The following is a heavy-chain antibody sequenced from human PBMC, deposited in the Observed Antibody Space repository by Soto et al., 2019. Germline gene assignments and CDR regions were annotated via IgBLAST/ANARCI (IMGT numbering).Heavy chain of an antibody. D-gene: IGHD2-2*01. CDR1: GYTFTGYY. Sequence: ASVKVSCKASGYTFTGYYMHWVRQAPGQGLEWMGWINPNSGGTNYAQKFQGWVTMTRDTSISTAYMELSRLRSDDTAVYYCARDNVVPAAMGYYGMDVWGQGTTVTVSS. CDR2: INPNSGGT. CDR3: ARDNVVPAAMGYYGMDV. V-gene: IGHV1-2*04. J-gene: IGHJ6*02.